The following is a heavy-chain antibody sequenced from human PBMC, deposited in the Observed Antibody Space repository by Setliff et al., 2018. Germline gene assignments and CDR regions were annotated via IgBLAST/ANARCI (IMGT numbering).Heavy chain of an antibody. CDR2: IYTDGTT. D-gene: IGHD3-22*01. V-gene: IGHV4-61*02. Sequence: SETLSLTCTVSGASLRSGSAYWGWLRQSAGKGLEWLGRIYTDGTTNYSPSVKSRVTISSDTSKNVFSLRMSSVTAADTAVYFCARGSYYYDSSGYRGRYGMDVWGQGTTVTVSS. CDR1: GASLRSGSAY. J-gene: IGHJ6*02. CDR3: ARGSYYYDSSGYRGRYGMDV.